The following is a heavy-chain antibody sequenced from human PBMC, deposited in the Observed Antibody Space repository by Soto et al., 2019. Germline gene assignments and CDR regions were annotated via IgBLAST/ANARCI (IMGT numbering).Heavy chain of an antibody. CDR3: ARSSGGNFGIIMEGTNWFAP. D-gene: IGHD3-16*01. Sequence: ASVKVSCKAPRDTFTSYYINWVRQAPGQGLEWMGVINPHGGSTAYAQKFKGRVTLTRDTSASTVYMQVSSLTSEDTAMYYCARSSGGNFGIIMEGTNWFAPWGQGTLVTVSS. CDR2: INPHGGST. V-gene: IGHV1-46*01. CDR1: RDTFTSYY. J-gene: IGHJ5*02.